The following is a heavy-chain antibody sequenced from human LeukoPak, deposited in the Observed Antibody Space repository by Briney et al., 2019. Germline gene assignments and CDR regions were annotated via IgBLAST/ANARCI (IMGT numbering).Heavy chain of an antibody. V-gene: IGHV3-33*01. Sequence: GGSLRLSCAASGFTFSSYGMHWVRQAPGKGLEWVAVIWYDGSNKYYADSVKGRFTISRDNSKNTLYLQMNSLRAEDTAVYYCARDRPVAFFNYWGQGTLVTVSS. CDR1: GFTFSSYG. CDR3: ARDRPVAFFNY. D-gene: IGHD2-15*01. CDR2: IWYDGSNK. J-gene: IGHJ4*02.